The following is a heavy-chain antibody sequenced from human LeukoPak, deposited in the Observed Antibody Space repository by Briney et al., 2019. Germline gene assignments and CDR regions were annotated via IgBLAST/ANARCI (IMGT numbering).Heavy chain of an antibody. Sequence: SVKLSCKSSGYTFTSHGISWIRQAPGQGLEWMGWFSGFNGNTNYAQNFLGRVTMTTDTSTSTAYMELRSLRSDDTAMYYSAREGFCSGGSCYGDFYYYGIDVWGQGTTVTVSS. CDR3: AREGFCSGGSCYGDFYYYGIDV. J-gene: IGHJ6*02. CDR2: FSGFNGNT. CDR1: GYTFTSHG. V-gene: IGHV1-18*04. D-gene: IGHD2-15*01.